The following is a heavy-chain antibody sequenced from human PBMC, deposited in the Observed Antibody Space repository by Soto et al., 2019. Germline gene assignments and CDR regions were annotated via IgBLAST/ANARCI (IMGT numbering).Heavy chain of an antibody. D-gene: IGHD5-12*01. J-gene: IGHJ5*02. V-gene: IGHV4-34*02. Sequence: QVHLQQWGAGLLKPSETLSLTCAVYGESFIGYYWTWIRQPPGKGLEWIGEINHRGSANYNPSLKSRVTISVDTSNNPFSLKFSSVTAADTSVYYCARTDIVTTDCFDPWGQGTLVTVSS. CDR3: ARTDIVTTDCFDP. CDR1: GESFIGYY. CDR2: INHRGSA.